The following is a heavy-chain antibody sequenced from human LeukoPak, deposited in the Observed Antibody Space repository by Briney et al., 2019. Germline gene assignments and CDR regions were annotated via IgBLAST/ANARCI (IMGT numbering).Heavy chain of an antibody. CDR2: ISAYNGNT. CDR3: ARDIHPIMSPILWWCLGGA. CDR1: GYTFTSYG. D-gene: IGHD2-21*01. V-gene: IGHV1-18*01. Sequence: ASVKVSCKASGYTFTSYGISWVRQAPGQGLEWMGWISAYNGNTNYAQKLQGRVTMTRDTSTSTVYMELSSLRSEDTAVYYCARDIHPIMSPILWWCLGGAWGQGTLVTVSS. J-gene: IGHJ4*02.